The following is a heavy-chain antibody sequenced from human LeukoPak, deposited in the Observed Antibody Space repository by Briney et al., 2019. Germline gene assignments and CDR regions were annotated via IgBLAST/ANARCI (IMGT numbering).Heavy chain of an antibody. D-gene: IGHD6-13*01. CDR3: ARVRTAWYEGTFDY. CDR2: ISYDGSNK. Sequence: PGGSLRLSCAASGFTFSSYALHWVRQAPGKGLEWVAVISYDGSNKYYADSAKGRFTISRDNSKNTLSLQMNSLRAEDTALYYCARVRTAWYEGTFDYWGQGTLVTVSS. J-gene: IGHJ4*02. V-gene: IGHV3-30-3*01. CDR1: GFTFSSYA.